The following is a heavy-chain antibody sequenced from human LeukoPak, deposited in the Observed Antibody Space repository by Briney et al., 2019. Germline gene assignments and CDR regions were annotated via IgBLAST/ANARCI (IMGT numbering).Heavy chain of an antibody. CDR3: ARGAEKDLVSTIHDY. D-gene: IGHD5/OR15-5a*01. CDR2: ISAYNGNT. J-gene: IGHJ4*02. Sequence: GASVKVSCKASGYTFTSYGISWVRQAPGQGLEWMGWISAYNGNTNYAQKLQGRVTMTTDTSTSTASMELSRLKSDDTAVYYCARGAEKDLVSTIHDYWGQGTLFTVSS. V-gene: IGHV1-18*01. CDR1: GYTFTSYG.